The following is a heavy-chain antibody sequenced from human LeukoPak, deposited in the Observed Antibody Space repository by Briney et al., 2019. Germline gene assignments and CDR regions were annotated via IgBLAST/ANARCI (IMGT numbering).Heavy chain of an antibody. CDR2: IKQDGSEE. CDR3: ARAGSGRYFDY. V-gene: IGHV3-7*01. J-gene: IGHJ4*02. Sequence: PGRSRRFSCAASGFPFISFWMTWVRQAPGKGRKWVANIKQDGSEEYYVDSVKGRFTISRDNAKNSLYLQMNSLRAEDTAVYYCARAGSGRYFDYWGQGTLVTVSS. CDR1: GFPFISFW. D-gene: IGHD1-26*01.